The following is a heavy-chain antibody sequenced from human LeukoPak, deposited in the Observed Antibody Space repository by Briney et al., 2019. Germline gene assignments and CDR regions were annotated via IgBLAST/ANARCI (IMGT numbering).Heavy chain of an antibody. V-gene: IGHV4-30-4*08. CDR2: IYYSGST. Sequence: SQTLSLTYTVSGGSISSGDYYWSWIRQPPGKGLEWIGYIYYSGSTYYNPSLKSRVTISVDTSKNQFSLKLSSVTAADTAVYYCARGGEYSSSGMDYWGQGTLVTVSS. J-gene: IGHJ4*02. D-gene: IGHD6-6*01. CDR1: GGSISSGDYY. CDR3: ARGGEYSSSGMDY.